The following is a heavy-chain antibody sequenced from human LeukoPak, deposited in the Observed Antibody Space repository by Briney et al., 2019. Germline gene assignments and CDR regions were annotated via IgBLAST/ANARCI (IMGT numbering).Heavy chain of an antibody. J-gene: IGHJ4*02. CDR1: GGSISSGGYY. CDR2: IYYSGST. CDR3: ARVGFGGADFDY. Sequence: SQTLSLTCTVSGGSISSGGYYWSWIRQHPGKGLEWIGYIYYSGSTYYNPSLKSRVTISVDTSKNQFSLKLSSVTAADTAVYYCARVGFGGADFDYWGQGTLVTVSS. V-gene: IGHV4-31*03. D-gene: IGHD3-16*01.